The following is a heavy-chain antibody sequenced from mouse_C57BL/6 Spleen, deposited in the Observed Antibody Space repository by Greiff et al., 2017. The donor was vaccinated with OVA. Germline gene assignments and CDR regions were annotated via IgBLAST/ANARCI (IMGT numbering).Heavy chain of an antibody. D-gene: IGHD1-1*01. Sequence: EVKLQQSGPELVKPGASVKISCKASGYTFTDYYMNWVKQSHGKSLEWIGDINPNNGGTSYNQKFKGKATLTVDKSSSTAYMELRSLTSEDSAVNYGARGITTVVAPFAYWGQGTLVTVSA. CDR2: INPNNGGT. CDR3: ARGITTVVAPFAY. CDR1: GYTFTDYY. J-gene: IGHJ3*01. V-gene: IGHV1-26*01.